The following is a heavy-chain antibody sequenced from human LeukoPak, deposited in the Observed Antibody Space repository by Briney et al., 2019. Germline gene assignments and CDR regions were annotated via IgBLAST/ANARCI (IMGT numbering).Heavy chain of an antibody. CDR2: IYRSGST. CDR1: GYSISSGYY. V-gene: IGHV4-38-2*01. J-gene: IGHJ4*02. D-gene: IGHD4-17*01. CDR3: ARLATVTTFSY. Sequence: SETLSLTCAVSGYSISSGYYWGWIRQPPGTGLGWIGSIYRSGSTYYNPSLKSRVTISVDTSKNQFSLKLSSVTAADTAVYYCARLATVTTFSYWGQGTLVTVSS.